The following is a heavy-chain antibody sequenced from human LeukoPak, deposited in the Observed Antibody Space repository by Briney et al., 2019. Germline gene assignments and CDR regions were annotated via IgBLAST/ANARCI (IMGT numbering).Heavy chain of an antibody. D-gene: IGHD3-22*01. CDR1: GYTFTSHG. CDR3: ARVSDSSGYTQELDY. V-gene: IGHV1-2*06. Sequence: ASVKVSCKASGYTFTSHGISWVRQAPGQGLEWMGRINPNSGGTNYAQKLQGRVTMTRDTSISTAYMELSRLRSDDTAVYYCARVSDSSGYTQELDYWGQGTLVTVSS. CDR2: INPNSGGT. J-gene: IGHJ4*02.